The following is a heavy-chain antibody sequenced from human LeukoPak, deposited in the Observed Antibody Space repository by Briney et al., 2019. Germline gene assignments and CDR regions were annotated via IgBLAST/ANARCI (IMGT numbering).Heavy chain of an antibody. J-gene: IGHJ4*02. CDR2: FDPEDGET. CDR3: ATIPWDIVVVPAANRGLTFDY. Sequence: ASVKVSCKVSGYTLTELSMHWVRQAPGKGLEWMGGFDPEDGETIYAQKFQGRVTMTEDTSTDTAYMELSSLRSEDTAVYYCATIPWDIVVVPAANRGLTFDYWGQGTLVTVSS. V-gene: IGHV1-24*01. D-gene: IGHD2-2*01. CDR1: GYTLTELS.